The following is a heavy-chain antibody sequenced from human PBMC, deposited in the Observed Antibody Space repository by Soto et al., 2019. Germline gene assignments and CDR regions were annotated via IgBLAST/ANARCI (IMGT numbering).Heavy chain of an antibody. J-gene: IGHJ4*02. D-gene: IGHD3-3*01. Sequence: PSETLSLTCTVSGGSISSSSYYWGWIRQPPGKGLEWIGSIYYSGSTYYNPSLKSRVTISVDTSKNQFSLKLSSVTAADTAVYYCARRRDYDFWSGYYEFDYWGQGTLVTVS. CDR3: ARRRDYDFWSGYYEFDY. CDR2: IYYSGST. V-gene: IGHV4-39*01. CDR1: GGSISSSSYY.